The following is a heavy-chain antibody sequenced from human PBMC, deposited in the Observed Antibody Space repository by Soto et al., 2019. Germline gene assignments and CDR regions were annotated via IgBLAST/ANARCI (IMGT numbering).Heavy chain of an antibody. J-gene: IGHJ4*02. CDR1: GFTFSSYG. Sequence: GGSLRLSXAASGFTFSSYGMHWVRQAPGKGLEWVAVISYDGSNKYYADSVKGRFTISRDNSKNTLYLQMNSLRAEDTAVYYCAKDLRGYYYHSSGYYLFDYWGQGALVTVSS. D-gene: IGHD3-22*01. V-gene: IGHV3-30*18. CDR2: ISYDGSNK. CDR3: AKDLRGYYYHSSGYYLFDY.